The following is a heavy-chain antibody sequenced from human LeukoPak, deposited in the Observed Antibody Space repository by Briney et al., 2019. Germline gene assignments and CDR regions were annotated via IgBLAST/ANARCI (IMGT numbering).Heavy chain of an antibody. Sequence: PSETLSLTCTVSGGSISSSSYYWGWIRQPPGKGLEWIGSIYYSGSTYYNPSLKSRVTISVDKSKNQFSLKLSSVTAADTAVYYCARRGDVLLWFGELTDGMDVWGQGTTVTVSS. CDR3: ARRGDVLLWFGELTDGMDV. CDR1: GGSISSSSYY. D-gene: IGHD3-10*01. J-gene: IGHJ6*02. CDR2: IYYSGST. V-gene: IGHV4-39*07.